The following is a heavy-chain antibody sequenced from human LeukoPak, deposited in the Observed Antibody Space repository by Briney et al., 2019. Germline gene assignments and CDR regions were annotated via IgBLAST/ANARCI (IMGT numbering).Heavy chain of an antibody. D-gene: IGHD4-17*01. CDR1: GFTFSSYW. CDR2: IKQDGSEK. V-gene: IGHV3-7*03. Sequence: GGSLRLSCAASGFTFSSYWMSWVRQAPGKGLEWVANIKQDGSEKYYVDSVKGRFTISRDNAKNSLYLQMNSLRAEDTAVYYCARVLADWGTVYGEFLEGWFDPWGQGTLVTVSS. CDR3: ARVLADWGTVYGEFLEGWFDP. J-gene: IGHJ5*02.